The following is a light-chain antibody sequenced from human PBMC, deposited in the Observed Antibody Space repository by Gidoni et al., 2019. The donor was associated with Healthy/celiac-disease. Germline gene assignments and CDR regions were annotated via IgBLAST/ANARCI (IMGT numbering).Light chain of an antibody. J-gene: IGKJ1*01. CDR1: QSVSSSY. Sequence: EIVFTQSPGTRSLSPGGRATLSCRASQSVSSSYLAWYQQKPGQAPRLLIYGASSRATGIPDRFVGSGSGTDFTLTISRLEPEDFAVYYGQQYGSSRWTFGQGTKVEIK. V-gene: IGKV3-20*01. CDR3: QQYGSSRWT. CDR2: GAS.